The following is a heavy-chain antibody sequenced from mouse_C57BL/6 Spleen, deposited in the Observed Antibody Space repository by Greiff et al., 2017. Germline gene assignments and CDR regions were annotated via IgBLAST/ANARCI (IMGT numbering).Heavy chain of an antibody. CDR3: ARSRSSYPFDY. D-gene: IGHD1-1*01. CDR2: IYPSDSET. V-gene: IGHV1-61*01. J-gene: IGHJ2*01. Sequence: VQLQQPGAELVRPGSSVKLSCKASGYTFTSYWMDWVKQRPGQGLEWIGNIYPSDSETHYNQKFKDKATLTVDKSSSTAYMQLSSLTSEDSAVYYCARSRSSYPFDYWGQGTTLTVSS. CDR1: GYTFTSYW.